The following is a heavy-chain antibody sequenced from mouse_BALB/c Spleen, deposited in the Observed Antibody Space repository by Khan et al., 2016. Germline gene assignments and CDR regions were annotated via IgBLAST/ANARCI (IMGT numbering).Heavy chain of an antibody. CDR1: GFDFSRYW. D-gene: IGHD2-1*01. CDR2: INPDTITI. CDR3: ARGNYVPGSLDY. V-gene: IGHV4-1*02. J-gene: IGHJ2*01. Sequence: EVKLLESGGGLVQPGGSLKLSCAASGFDFSRYWMSWVRQAPGKGLEWIGEINPDTITIDYTPSLKDKFIISRDNAKKTLYLQMSKVRSEDTAHYYCARGNYVPGSLDYWGQGTTLTVSS.